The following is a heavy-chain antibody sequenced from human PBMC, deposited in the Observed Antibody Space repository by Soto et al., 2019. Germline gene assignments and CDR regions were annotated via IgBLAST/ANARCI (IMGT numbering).Heavy chain of an antibody. CDR2: IYYSGST. CDR3: ARGSYYDSSGYESVDY. D-gene: IGHD3-22*01. J-gene: IGHJ4*02. Sequence: QVQLQESGPGLVKPSETLSLTCTVSGGSVSSGSYYWSWIRQPPGKGLEWIGYIYYSGSTNYNPSLKSRVTISVDTSKNQFSLKLSSVPAADTAVYYCARGSYYDSSGYESVDYWGQGTLVTVSS. V-gene: IGHV4-61*01. CDR1: GGSVSSGSYY.